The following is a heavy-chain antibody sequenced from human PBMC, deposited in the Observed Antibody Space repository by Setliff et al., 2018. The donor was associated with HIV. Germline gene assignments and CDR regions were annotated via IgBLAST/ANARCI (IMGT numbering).Heavy chain of an antibody. Sequence: TSETLSLTCDVSGDSIEGVGFSWSWLRQPAGKTLEWIGRVQSNGDTNYNPSLKSRVTISRDTSRNRFSLKLASLSAADTAVYYCARARAITIIGYNFDSWGQGTLVTVSS. CDR2: VQSNGDT. CDR3: ARARAITIIGYNFDS. D-gene: IGHD6-25*01. V-gene: IGHV4-61*02. J-gene: IGHJ4*02. CDR1: GDSIEGVGFS.